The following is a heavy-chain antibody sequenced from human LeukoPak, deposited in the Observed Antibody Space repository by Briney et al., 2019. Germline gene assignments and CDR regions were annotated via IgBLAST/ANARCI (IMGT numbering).Heavy chain of an antibody. V-gene: IGHV4-59*08. CDR2: IYYSGST. CDR1: GGSISSYC. Sequence: SETLSLTGTVSGGSISSYCWSWIRQPPGKGLEWIGYIYYSGSTNYNPSLKSRVTISVDTSKNQFSLKLSSVTAADTAVYYCARHYGDYRYYFDYWGQGTLVTVSS. D-gene: IGHD4-17*01. CDR3: ARHYGDYRYYFDY. J-gene: IGHJ4*02.